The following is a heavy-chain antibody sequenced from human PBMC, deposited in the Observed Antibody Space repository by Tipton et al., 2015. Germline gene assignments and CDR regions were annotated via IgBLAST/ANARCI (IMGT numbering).Heavy chain of an antibody. J-gene: IGHJ4*02. D-gene: IGHD3-3*01. CDR2: IWYDGSVK. CDR1: GFTFSSS. Sequence: SLRLSCAASGFTFSSSMHWVRQAPGKGLEWVAVIWYDGSVKNYADSVKGRFTISRDNSKNTLYLQMNSLRAEDTAVYYCARGRPTNYESWSGYPPSDLDYWGQGTLVIVSS. CDR3: ARGRPTNYESWSGYPPSDLDY. V-gene: IGHV3-33*08.